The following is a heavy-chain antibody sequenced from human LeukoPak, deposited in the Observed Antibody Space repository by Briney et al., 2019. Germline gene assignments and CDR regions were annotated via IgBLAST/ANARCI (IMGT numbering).Heavy chain of an antibody. Sequence: SETLSLTCTVSGGSVTRHFWSWIRQPPGKGLEWIGFAYHSGTTNYNPSLESRVTISIDTFKNQFSLTLTSVTAADTAVYYCARSVLPQLEEYYFDYWGQGTLITVSS. CDR3: ARSVLPQLEEYYFDY. D-gene: IGHD6-6*01. V-gene: IGHV4-59*02. CDR1: GGSVTRHF. J-gene: IGHJ4*02. CDR2: AYHSGTT.